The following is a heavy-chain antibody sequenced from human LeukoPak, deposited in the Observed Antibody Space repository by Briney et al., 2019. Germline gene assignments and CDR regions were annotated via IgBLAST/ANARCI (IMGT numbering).Heavy chain of an antibody. CDR3: ARDLGQLVRYAFDM. CDR1: GFTFSSYA. V-gene: IGHV3-23*01. CDR2: ISGSGGST. Sequence: GGSLRLSCAASGFTFSSYAMSWVRQAPGKGLEGVSAISGSGGSTYYADSVKGRFTISRDNAKNSLYLQMNSLRAEDTAVYYCARDLGQLVRYAFDMWGQGTTVTVSS. D-gene: IGHD6-13*01. J-gene: IGHJ3*02.